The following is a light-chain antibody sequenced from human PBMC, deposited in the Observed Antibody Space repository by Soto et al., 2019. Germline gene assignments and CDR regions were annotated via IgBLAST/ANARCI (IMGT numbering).Light chain of an antibody. CDR3: QLYCISPPYT. Sequence: EIVLTQSPGTLSLSPGERVTLSCRASQSVSSTYLAWHQQKPGQAPRLLIYGTFSRATGMPDRFSGSGSGTDFTLTISRLEPEDFAVYYCQLYCISPPYTFGQGTNLEI. J-gene: IGKJ2*01. V-gene: IGKV3-20*01. CDR1: QSVSSTY. CDR2: GTF.